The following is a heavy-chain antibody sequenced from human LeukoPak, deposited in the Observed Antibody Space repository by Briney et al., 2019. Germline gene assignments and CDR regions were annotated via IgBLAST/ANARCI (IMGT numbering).Heavy chain of an antibody. Sequence: SETLSLTCSVSGGSISSSSYYWGWIRQPPEKGLEWIGSFYYSGSTYYNPSLKSRITISVDTSKNQFSLRLSSVTAADTAVYYCARVYSGVVVAATFDYWGQGTLVTVSS. CDR1: GGSISSSSYY. V-gene: IGHV4-39*01. CDR2: FYYSGST. CDR3: ARVYSGVVVAATFDY. D-gene: IGHD2-15*01. J-gene: IGHJ4*02.